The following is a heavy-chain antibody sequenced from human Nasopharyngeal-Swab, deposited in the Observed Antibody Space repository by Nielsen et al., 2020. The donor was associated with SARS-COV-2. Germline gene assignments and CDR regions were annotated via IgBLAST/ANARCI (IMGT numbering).Heavy chain of an antibody. Sequence: SETLPLTCAVYGGAFSGFYWSWIRQSPGEGLEWIGEINPSGGTDYNPSLKSRVSMSVDTSKNQVFLKLKAVTAADTGLYYCARGRRERATRYYYLGMDVWGQGTRVSVS. D-gene: IGHD2-2*01. V-gene: IGHV4-34*01. CDR2: INPSGGT. CDR1: GGAFSGFY. CDR3: ARGRRERATRYYYLGMDV. J-gene: IGHJ6*02.